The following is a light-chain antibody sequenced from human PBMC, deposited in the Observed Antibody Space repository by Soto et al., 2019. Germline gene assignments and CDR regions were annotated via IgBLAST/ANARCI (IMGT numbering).Light chain of an antibody. V-gene: IGLV2-14*01. CDR3: SSYTSSSTRVV. CDR2: EVS. J-gene: IGLJ2*01. Sequence: QSVLTQPASVSGSPGQSITISCTGTSSDVGAYNYVSWYQQHPDKAPKLMIFEVSDRPSGVSNRFSGSKSGNTASLTISGLQAEDEADYYCSSYTSSSTRVVFGGGTKLTVL. CDR1: SSDVGAYNY.